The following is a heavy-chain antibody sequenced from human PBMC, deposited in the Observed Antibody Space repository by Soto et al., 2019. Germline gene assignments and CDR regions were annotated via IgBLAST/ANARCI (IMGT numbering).Heavy chain of an antibody. CDR3: ARGVAGCYYGMDV. J-gene: IGHJ6*02. Sequence: PSETLSLTCTVSGGSISSYYWSWIRQPPGKGLEWIGYIYYSGSTNYNPSLKSRVTISVDTSKNQFSLKLSSVTAADTAVYYCARGVAGCYYGMDVWGQGTTVTVSS. CDR2: IYYSGST. V-gene: IGHV4-59*01. CDR1: GGSISSYY. D-gene: IGHD2-15*01.